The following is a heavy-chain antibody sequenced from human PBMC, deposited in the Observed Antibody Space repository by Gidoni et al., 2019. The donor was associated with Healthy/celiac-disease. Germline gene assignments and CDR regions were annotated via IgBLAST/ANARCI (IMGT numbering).Heavy chain of an antibody. CDR2: ISSSSSTI. CDR3: ARDARQGGSYDFWSGYAHYYGMDV. Sequence: EVQLVESGGGLVQPGGSLRLSCAASGFTFSSYSLTWVRQAPGKGLEWVAYISSSSSTIYYADSVKGRFTISRDNAKNSLYLQMNSLRDEDTAVYYCARDARQGGSYDFWSGYAHYYGMDVWGQGTTVTVSS. V-gene: IGHV3-48*02. CDR1: GFTFSSYS. J-gene: IGHJ6*02. D-gene: IGHD3-3*01.